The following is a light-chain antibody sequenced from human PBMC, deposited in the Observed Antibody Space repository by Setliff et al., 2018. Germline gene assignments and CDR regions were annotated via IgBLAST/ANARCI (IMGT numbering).Light chain of an antibody. V-gene: IGLV2-8*01. J-gene: IGLJ1*01. Sequence: ALGQPPSASGSPGQSVTISCTGTSSDIGDYNYVSWYQHHPGKAPKLLIYDVDKRPSGVPDRFSGSKSGNTASLTVSGLQADDEADYYCGAYAGSSKKIFGTGTKVTVL. CDR1: SSDIGDYNY. CDR3: GAYAGSSKKI. CDR2: DVD.